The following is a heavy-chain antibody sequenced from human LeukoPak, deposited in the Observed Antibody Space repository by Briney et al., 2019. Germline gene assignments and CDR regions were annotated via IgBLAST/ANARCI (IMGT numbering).Heavy chain of an antibody. CDR1: GYSFTSYW. CDR3: ARRRKRYYDSSGYSPPLDFDY. V-gene: IGHV5-51*01. CDR2: IYPGDSDT. J-gene: IGHJ4*02. D-gene: IGHD3-22*01. Sequence: GESLKISCKGSGYSFTSYWIGWVRQMPGKSLEWMGIIYPGDSDTRYSPSFQGQVTISADKSISTAYLQWSSLKASDTAMYYCARRRKRYYDSSGYSPPLDFDYWGQGTLVTVSS.